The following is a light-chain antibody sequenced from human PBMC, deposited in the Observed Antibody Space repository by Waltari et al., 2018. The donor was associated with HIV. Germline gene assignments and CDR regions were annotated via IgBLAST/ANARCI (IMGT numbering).Light chain of an antibody. CDR1: SSNIGSFY. Sequence: QSVLTQPPSVSAAPGQKVTISCSGSSSNIGSFYVSWYQQFPGTAPKLLIYDNNERPSGIPDRFSGSKSGTSATLGITGLQTGDEADYYCGTWDGSLSAAVFGGGTQLTVL. J-gene: IGLJ7*01. CDR2: DNN. CDR3: GTWDGSLSAAV. V-gene: IGLV1-51*01.